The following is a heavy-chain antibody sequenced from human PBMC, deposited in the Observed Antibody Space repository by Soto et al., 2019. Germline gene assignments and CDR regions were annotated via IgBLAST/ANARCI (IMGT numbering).Heavy chain of an antibody. CDR1: GDSITTNGYY. CDR2: VYWTGRP. Sequence: SETLSLTCSVSGDSITTNGYYWGWIRQPPGKGLQWIGNVYWTGRPFSHPSLTSRVLISVDTSKNEFSLRLTSVTAADTAVYYFARSHYTYGLLIDYWGPGTLVNVSS. CDR3: ARSHYTYGLLIDY. J-gene: IGHJ4*02. D-gene: IGHD2-8*01. V-gene: IGHV4-39*01.